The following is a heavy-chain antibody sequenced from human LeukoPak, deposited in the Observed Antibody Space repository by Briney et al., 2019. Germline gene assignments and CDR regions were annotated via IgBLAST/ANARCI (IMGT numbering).Heavy chain of an antibody. Sequence: ASVKVSCKASGYNFANYGISWVRQAPGQGLEWMASISTRRGITNYAQRFQGRVTMTTDTSMNTAYPELRSLRSDDTAVYYCARDNTYCVSGVCYVLNLFDYWGQGTLVTVSS. CDR2: ISTRRGIT. CDR1: GYNFANYG. CDR3: ARDNTYCVSGVCYVLNLFDY. D-gene: IGHD2-8*01. V-gene: IGHV1-18*01. J-gene: IGHJ4*02.